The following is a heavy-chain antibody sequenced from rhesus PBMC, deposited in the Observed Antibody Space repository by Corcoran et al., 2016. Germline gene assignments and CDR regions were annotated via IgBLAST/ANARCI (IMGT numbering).Heavy chain of an antibody. CDR2: IYGSSTST. D-gene: IGHD6-37*01. Sequence: QVQLQESGPGVVKPSETLSLTCAVSGGSISDSYRWSWIRQPPGKGLEWIGYIYGSSTSTNYNPSLKSRVTISKDTSKNQFSWKLSSVTAADTAVYYCASYLTAVAGPLNYVDYWGQGVLVTVSS. CDR3: ASYLTAVAGPLNYVDY. CDR1: GGSISDSYR. J-gene: IGHJ4*01. V-gene: IGHV4S10*01.